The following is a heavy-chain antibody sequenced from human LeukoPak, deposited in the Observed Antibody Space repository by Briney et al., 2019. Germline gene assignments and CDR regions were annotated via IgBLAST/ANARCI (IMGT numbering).Heavy chain of an antibody. CDR1: GFTFSTFA. Sequence: GGSLRLSCAASGFTFSTFAMIWVRQPPGKGLEWVSSIFPSGGEIHYADSVRGRFTISRDNSKSTLSLQMNSLRAEDTAIYYCAREGKLELRKNFDYWGQGTLVTVSS. J-gene: IGHJ4*02. CDR2: IFPSGGEI. D-gene: IGHD1-7*01. V-gene: IGHV3-23*01. CDR3: AREGKLELRKNFDY.